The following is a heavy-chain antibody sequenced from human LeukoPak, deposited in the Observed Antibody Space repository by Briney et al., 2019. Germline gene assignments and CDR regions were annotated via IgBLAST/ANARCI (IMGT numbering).Heavy chain of an antibody. Sequence: GGSLRLSCAASGFTFDDYGMSWVRQAPGKGLEWVSSISSSSSYIYYADSVKGRFTIFRDNAKNSLYLQMNSLRAEDTAVYYCASSLDTVPFDYWGQGTLVTVSS. CDR2: ISSSSSYI. V-gene: IGHV3-21*01. CDR3: ASSLDTVPFDY. CDR1: GFTFDDYG. D-gene: IGHD5-18*01. J-gene: IGHJ4*02.